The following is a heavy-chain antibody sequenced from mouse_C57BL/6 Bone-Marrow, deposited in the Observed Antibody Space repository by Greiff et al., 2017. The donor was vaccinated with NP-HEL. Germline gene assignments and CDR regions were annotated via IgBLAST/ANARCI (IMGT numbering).Heavy chain of an antibody. CDR2: ISSGGSYT. V-gene: IGHV5-6*02. Sequence: EVKLVESGGDLVKPGGSLKLSCAASGFTFSSYGMSWVRQTPDKRLEWVATISSGGSYTYYPDSVKGRFTISRDNAKNTLYLQMSSLKSEDTAMYCCARRGSSYDYWGQGTTLTVSS. CDR1: GFTFSSYG. D-gene: IGHD1-1*01. CDR3: ARRGSSYDY. J-gene: IGHJ2*01.